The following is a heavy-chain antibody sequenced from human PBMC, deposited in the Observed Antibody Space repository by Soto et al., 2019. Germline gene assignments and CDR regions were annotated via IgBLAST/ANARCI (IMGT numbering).Heavy chain of an antibody. J-gene: IGHJ6*02. V-gene: IGHV4-34*01. CDR2: INYSGST. CDR1: GESFSNHY. Sequence: PSDTLALTCAVYGESFSNHYWTWIRQSPGKGLEWVGEINYSGSTRYNWSLGSRVTISVDTSKNQFSLMVTSVTAEDTAVYYCARGVVYRDVGLAYGMDVWGQGTTVTVSS. D-gene: IGHD3-22*01. CDR3: ARGVVYRDVGLAYGMDV.